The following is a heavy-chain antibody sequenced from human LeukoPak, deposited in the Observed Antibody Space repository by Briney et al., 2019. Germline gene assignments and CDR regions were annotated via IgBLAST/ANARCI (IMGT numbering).Heavy chain of an antibody. CDR1: GGSFSDYY. Sequence: SETLSLTCAVYGGSFSDYYWTWIRRPPGKGLEWIGEINHSGGTNYNPSLKSRVTISVDTSKNQFSLKLSSVTAADTAVYYCARGGGAQGYYFDNWGQGSLVTVSS. CDR3: ARGGGAQGYYFDN. V-gene: IGHV4-34*01. D-gene: IGHD2-21*01. J-gene: IGHJ4*02. CDR2: INHSGGT.